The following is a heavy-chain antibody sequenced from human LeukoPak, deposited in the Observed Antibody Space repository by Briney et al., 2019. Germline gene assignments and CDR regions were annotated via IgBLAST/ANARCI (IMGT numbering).Heavy chain of an antibody. D-gene: IGHD3-10*01. Sequence: PGGSLRLSCAASEFSVGSNYMTWVRQAPGKGLEWVSLIYSGGSTYYADSVKGRFTISRDNSKNTLYLQMNSLRAEDTAVYYCAKVEDGSGSYSADYWGQGTLVTVSS. V-gene: IGHV3-66*01. CDR3: AKVEDGSGSYSADY. J-gene: IGHJ4*02. CDR2: IYSGGST. CDR1: EFSVGSNY.